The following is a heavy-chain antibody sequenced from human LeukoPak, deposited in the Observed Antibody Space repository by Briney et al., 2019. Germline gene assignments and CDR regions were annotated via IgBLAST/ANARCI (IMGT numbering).Heavy chain of an antibody. CDR2: ISSSSNTI. CDR3: ARGGYSINSLDY. Sequence: PGTSLRHSCAASGFTLSNYDMDWLRQAPGKGLEWISYISSSSNTIHYADSVKGRFTISRDNAKNSLYLQMNSLRAEDTAVYYCARGGYSINSLDYWGQGTLVTVSS. V-gene: IGHV3-48*04. D-gene: IGHD4-11*01. J-gene: IGHJ4*02. CDR1: GFTLSNYD.